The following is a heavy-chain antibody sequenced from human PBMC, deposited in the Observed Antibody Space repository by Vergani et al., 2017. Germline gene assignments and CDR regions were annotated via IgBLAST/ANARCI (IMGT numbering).Heavy chain of an antibody. Sequence: EVQLLESGGGLVQPGGSLRLSCAASGFTFSTYAMTWVRQAPGKGLEWVSGISASGAPTYYADSVKGRVTISRDNSKNTLYLQMNSLRVEDTAVYYCARAYGRYDWFDYWGQQTLVTVSS. V-gene: IGHV3-23*01. D-gene: IGHD1-20*01. CDR2: ISASGAPT. CDR1: GFTFSTYA. CDR3: ARAYGRYDWFDY. J-gene: IGHJ4*01.